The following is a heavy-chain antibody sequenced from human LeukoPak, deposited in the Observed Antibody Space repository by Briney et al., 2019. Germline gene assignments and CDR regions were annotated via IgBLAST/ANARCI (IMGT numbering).Heavy chain of an antibody. D-gene: IGHD3-3*01. Sequence: GGTLRLSCAASGFTFNSAWMSWVRQAPGKGLEWVGRIKGKTAAGAPDYVASVKGRFTISRDDSKNTLFLQMNSLKNEDTAVYYCITGDYDFWSGFYSPNHYFDYWGQGTLVTVSS. CDR2: IKGKTAAGAP. CDR1: GFTFNSAW. J-gene: IGHJ4*02. V-gene: IGHV3-15*01. CDR3: ITGDYDFWSGFYSPNHYFDY.